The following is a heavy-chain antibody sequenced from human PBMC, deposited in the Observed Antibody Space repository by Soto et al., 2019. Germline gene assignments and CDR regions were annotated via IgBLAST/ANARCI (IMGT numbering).Heavy chain of an antibody. J-gene: IGHJ5*02. CDR1: GFSLSTSGVG. CDR3: AHRRSWDIVVVVAATGWFDP. V-gene: IGHV2-5*01. D-gene: IGHD2-15*01. Sequence: SGPTLVNPTQTLTLTCTFSGFSLSTSGVGVGWIRQPPGKALEWLALIYWNDDKRYSPSLKSRLTITKDTSKNQVVLTMTNMDPVDTATYYCAHRRSWDIVVVVAATGWFDPWGQGTLVTVYS. CDR2: IYWNDDK.